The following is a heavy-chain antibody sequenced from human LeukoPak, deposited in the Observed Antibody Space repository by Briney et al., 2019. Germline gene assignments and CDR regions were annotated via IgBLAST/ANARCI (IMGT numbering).Heavy chain of an antibody. CDR3: ARDWGSTGYDLYDS. Sequence: GGSLRLSCAASGFIFSNYWMTWVRQAPGKGLEWVAHIRQDGSKRHYVDSVKDRFTISRDNAKNSLDLQMDSLRAEDTAVYYCARDWGSTGYDLYDSWGQGTLVTVSS. CDR1: GFIFSNYW. J-gene: IGHJ4*02. CDR2: IRQDGSKR. V-gene: IGHV3-7*01. D-gene: IGHD5-12*01.